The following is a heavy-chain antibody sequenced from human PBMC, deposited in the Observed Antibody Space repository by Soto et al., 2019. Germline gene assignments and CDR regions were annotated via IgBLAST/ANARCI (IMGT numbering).Heavy chain of an antibody. V-gene: IGHV3-21*01. CDR2: ISSSSSYI. CDR3: SAVGLWFGEQPYYFDY. J-gene: IGHJ4*02. Sequence: GGSLRLSCAASGFTFSSYSMNWVRQAPGKGLEWVSSISSSSSYIYYADSVKGRFTISRDNAKNSLYLQMNSLRAEDTAVYYCSAVGLWFGEQPYYFDYWGQGTLVTVSS. D-gene: IGHD3-10*01. CDR1: GFTFSSYS.